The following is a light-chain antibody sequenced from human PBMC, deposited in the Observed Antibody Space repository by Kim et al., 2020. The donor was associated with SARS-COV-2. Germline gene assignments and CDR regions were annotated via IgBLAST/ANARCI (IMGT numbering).Light chain of an antibody. V-gene: IGKV1-13*02. CDR2: DAS. CDR1: QGISSD. J-gene: IGKJ3*01. CDR3: QMFNS. Sequence: LPMTQSPASLSASVGDRVTITCRASQGISSDLVWYQQKPGKAPKLLIFDASTLQSGVPSRFSGSGSGTDFTLTISSLQAEDFATYYCQMFNSFGPGTKVDIK.